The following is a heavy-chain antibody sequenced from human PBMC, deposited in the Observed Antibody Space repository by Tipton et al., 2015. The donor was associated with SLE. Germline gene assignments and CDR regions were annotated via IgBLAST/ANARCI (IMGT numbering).Heavy chain of an antibody. D-gene: IGHD3-22*01. CDR3: ARGEGYYDY. Sequence: GSLRLSCAASGFTFSNYWMHWVRQVPGERLLWVSRIYTDDSTTTYADSVKGRFTISRDNAKNSLYLQMNSLSGEDTAIYYGARGEGYYDYWGLGTLVTVAS. CDR2: IYTDDSTT. V-gene: IGHV3-74*01. J-gene: IGHJ4*02. CDR1: GFTFSNYW.